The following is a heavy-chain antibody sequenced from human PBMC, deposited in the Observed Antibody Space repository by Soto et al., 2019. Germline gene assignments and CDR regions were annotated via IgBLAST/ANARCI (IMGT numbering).Heavy chain of an antibody. CDR3: AAXVFGEMATIHYYYGMDV. J-gene: IGHJ6*02. CDR1: GFTFTSSA. V-gene: IGHV1-58*01. CDR2: IVVGSGNT. Sequence: SVKVSCKASGFTFTSSAVQWVRQARGQRLEWIGWIVVGSGNTNYAQKFQERVTITRDMSTSTAYMELSSLRSEDTAVYYCAAXVFGEMATIHYYYGMDVWGQGTTVTVSS. D-gene: IGHD3-10*01.